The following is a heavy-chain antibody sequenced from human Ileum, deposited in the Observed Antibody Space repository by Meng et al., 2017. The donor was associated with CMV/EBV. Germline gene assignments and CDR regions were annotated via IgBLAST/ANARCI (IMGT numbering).Heavy chain of an antibody. D-gene: IGHD3-22*01. CDR3: GRDNSGFVDY. J-gene: IGHJ4*02. Sequence: HLQLQESGPGLVKPSETLSLTCTVSGGSIRTSSYYWGWIRQSPGKGLEWIGSVYYNGITYYNPSLNSRVILSLDTSKNQFSLKLDPVTAADTAGYYCGRDNSGFVDYWGQGALVTVSS. CDR1: GGSIRTSSYY. V-gene: IGHV4-39*07. CDR2: VYYNGIT.